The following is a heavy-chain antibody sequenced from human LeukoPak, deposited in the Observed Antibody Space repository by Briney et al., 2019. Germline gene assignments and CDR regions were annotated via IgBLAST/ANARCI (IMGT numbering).Heavy chain of an antibody. Sequence: ASVKVSCKASGYSFADYYMHWVRQAPGQGLEWMGWINPNSGGTNYAQKFQGRVTMTRDTSISTAYMELSRLRSDDTAVYYCAREYDYGADWFDPWGQGTLVTVSS. CDR3: AREYDYGADWFDP. CDR2: INPNSGGT. D-gene: IGHD4/OR15-4a*01. V-gene: IGHV1-2*02. J-gene: IGHJ5*02. CDR1: GYSFADYY.